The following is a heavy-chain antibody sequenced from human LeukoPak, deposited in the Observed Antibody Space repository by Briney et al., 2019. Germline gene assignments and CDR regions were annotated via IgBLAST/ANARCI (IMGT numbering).Heavy chain of an antibody. Sequence: SETQSLTCTVSGGSISSYYWSWIRQPAGKGLEWIGRIYTSGSTNYNPSLKSRVTMSVDTSKNQFSLKLSSVTAADTAVYYCARDPVLRNFWYFDLWGRGTLVTVSS. CDR1: GGSISSYY. CDR2: IYTSGST. V-gene: IGHV4-4*07. D-gene: IGHD5-12*01. J-gene: IGHJ2*01. CDR3: ARDPVLRNFWYFDL.